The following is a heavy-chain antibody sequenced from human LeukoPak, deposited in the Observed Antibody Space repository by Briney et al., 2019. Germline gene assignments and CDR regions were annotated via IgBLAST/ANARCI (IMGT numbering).Heavy chain of an antibody. Sequence: SETLSLTCAVYGGSFSGYYWSWIRQPPGKGLEWIGEINHSGSTNYNSSLKSRVTISVDTSKNQFSLKLSSVTAADTAVYYCARGHFNRIAARGDWFDPWGQGTLVTVSS. J-gene: IGHJ5*02. CDR1: GGSFSGYY. V-gene: IGHV4-34*01. CDR2: INHSGST. D-gene: IGHD6-6*01. CDR3: ARGHFNRIAARGDWFDP.